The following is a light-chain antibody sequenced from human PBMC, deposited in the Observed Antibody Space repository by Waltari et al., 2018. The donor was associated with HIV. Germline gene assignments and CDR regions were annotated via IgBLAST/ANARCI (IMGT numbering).Light chain of an antibody. CDR1: QVIHRD. J-gene: IGKJ2*01. V-gene: IGKV1-12*01. CDR3: QQANSFPHT. Sequence: IQMSQSPTSRSASIVENVTIICRAIQVIHRDLAWYQPKPGKSPKLVIHHGSTLQSGVSPRFSASGSGAAFALAINNVQLEDFATYDCQQANSFPHTFGQGTKL. CDR2: HGS.